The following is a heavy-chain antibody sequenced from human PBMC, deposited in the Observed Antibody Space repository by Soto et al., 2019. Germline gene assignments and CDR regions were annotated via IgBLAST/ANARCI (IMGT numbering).Heavy chain of an antibody. CDR1: GYSVTSYW. CDR3: ARLDTDSSSSADV. J-gene: IGHJ6*02. D-gene: IGHD6-6*01. CDR2: IYPGDSDT. Sequence: PXESLKISCKGSGYSVTSYWIGWVRQMPGKGLEWMGIIYPGDSDTRYSPSFQGQVTISADKSISTAYLQWSSLKASDTAMYYCARLDTDSSSSADVWGQGPTVTVSS. V-gene: IGHV5-51*01.